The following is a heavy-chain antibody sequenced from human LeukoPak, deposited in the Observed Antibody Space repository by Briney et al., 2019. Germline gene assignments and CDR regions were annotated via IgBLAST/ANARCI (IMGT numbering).Heavy chain of an antibody. J-gene: IGHJ4*02. CDR1: GFTFSSYS. Sequence: GGSRRLSCTASGFTFSSYSMNWVRQAPGKGLEWVSSISSSSSYIYYADSVKGRFTISRDNAKNSLYLQMNSLRAEDTAVYYCARVGSSSPRGPTGGDYWGQGTLVTVSS. CDR2: ISSSSSYI. V-gene: IGHV3-21*01. CDR3: ARVGSSSPRGPTGGDY. D-gene: IGHD6-13*01.